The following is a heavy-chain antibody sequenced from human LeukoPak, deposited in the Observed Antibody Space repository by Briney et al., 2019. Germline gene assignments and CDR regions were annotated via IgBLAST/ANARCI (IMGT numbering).Heavy chain of an antibody. Sequence: GGSLRLSCAASGFTVSSKYMTWVRQTPGKGLQWVALIYSSGDSYTADSVKGRFTISRDDSENTLYLQMDSMRAGDTAVYYCATGYNFDGSYGYFDYWGQGTLVTVSS. J-gene: IGHJ4*02. D-gene: IGHD3-16*01. CDR1: GFTVSSKY. CDR2: IYSSGDS. CDR3: ATGYNFDGSYGYFDY. V-gene: IGHV3-53*01.